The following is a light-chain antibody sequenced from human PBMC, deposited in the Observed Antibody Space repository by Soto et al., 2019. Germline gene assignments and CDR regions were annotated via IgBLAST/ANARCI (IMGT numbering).Light chain of an antibody. V-gene: IGKV3-11*01. CDR1: QSVSSR. J-gene: IGKJ5*01. Sequence: EIVLTQSPVTLSLSPGERATLSCGASQSVSSRLAWYQQKPGQAPRLLIYDVSNRATGIPARFSGSGSGTDFTLTISSLEPEDFAVYYCQQRDYWQVTFGQGTRLEIK. CDR3: QQRDYWQVT. CDR2: DVS.